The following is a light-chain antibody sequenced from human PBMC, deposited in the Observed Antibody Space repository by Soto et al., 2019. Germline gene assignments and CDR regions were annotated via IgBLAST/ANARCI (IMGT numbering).Light chain of an antibody. V-gene: IGKV1-39*01. Sequence: DIQMTQSPSSLSASVGDRVTITCRATQSISSYLNWYQQKPGKAPKLLIYAASSLQSGVPSRFXGSGSGTAFTLTISSLQPEDFATYYCQQTSSTPRYTFGQGTKLEIK. J-gene: IGKJ2*01. CDR1: QSISSY. CDR3: QQTSSTPRYT. CDR2: AAS.